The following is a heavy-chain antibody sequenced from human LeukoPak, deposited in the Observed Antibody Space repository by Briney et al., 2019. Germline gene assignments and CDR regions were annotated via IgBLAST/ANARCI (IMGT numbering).Heavy chain of an antibody. CDR1: GFTFSGYW. Sequence: PGGSLRLSCAASGFTFSGYWMTWVRQAPGKGLEWASSIGASGGRTNYADSVKGRFIISRDNPMDTLYLHMNSLRAEDTAIYYCAKDNWGAFDYWGQGTVVTVSS. J-gene: IGHJ4*02. CDR2: IGASGGRT. CDR3: AKDNWGAFDY. V-gene: IGHV3-23*01. D-gene: IGHD7-27*01.